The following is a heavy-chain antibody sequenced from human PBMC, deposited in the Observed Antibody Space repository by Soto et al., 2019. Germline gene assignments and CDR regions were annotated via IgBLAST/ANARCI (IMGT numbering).Heavy chain of an antibody. D-gene: IGHD3-22*01. CDR2: ISSSSSTI. Sequence: PGGSLRLSCAASGFTFSSYSMNWVRQAPGKGLEWVSYISSSSSTIYYADSVKGRFTISRDNAKNSLYLQMNSLRDEDTAVYYCARRNYYDSSGYYPGIDYWGQGTLVTVSS. CDR3: ARRNYYDSSGYYPGIDY. J-gene: IGHJ4*02. V-gene: IGHV3-48*02. CDR1: GFTFSSYS.